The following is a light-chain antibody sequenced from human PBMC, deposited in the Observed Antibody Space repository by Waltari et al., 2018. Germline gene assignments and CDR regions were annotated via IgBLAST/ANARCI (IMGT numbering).Light chain of an antibody. J-gene: IGLJ2*01. V-gene: IGLV3-1*01. CDR1: KLGVKY. Sequence: SYELTQPPSVSVSPGQTASITCSRDKLGVKYACWYQHKPGQAPGVVLYQDTKRPSRIPGRFSGSNSGNPATLTISGTQAMDEADYYCQAWDSSTYHVVFGGGTKLTVL. CDR3: QAWDSSTYHVV. CDR2: QDT.